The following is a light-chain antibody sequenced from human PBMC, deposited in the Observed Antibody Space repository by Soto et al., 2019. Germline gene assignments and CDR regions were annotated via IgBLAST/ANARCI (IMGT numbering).Light chain of an antibody. Sequence: IGMTQSPVTLSVSQGERATLSCRASQSVRSTYLAWYQQKPGQAPRLLIFGVSNRAAGIPARFSGSGSGTEFTLTISSLQSEDFAVYYCQQYGDWPLTFGGGTKVDI. CDR2: GVS. CDR3: QQYGDWPLT. J-gene: IGKJ4*01. V-gene: IGKV3-15*01. CDR1: QSVRSTY.